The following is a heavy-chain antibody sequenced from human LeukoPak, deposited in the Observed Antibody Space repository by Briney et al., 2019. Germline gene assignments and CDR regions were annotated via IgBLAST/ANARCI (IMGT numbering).Heavy chain of an antibody. CDR1: GLTVSSNY. CDR2: IYSGGNT. D-gene: IGHD7-27*01. J-gene: IGHJ4*02. CDR3: VNLPGGGY. V-gene: IGHV3-66*02. Sequence: GGSLRLSCAASGLTVSSNYMTWIRQAPRKGLEWVSIIYSGGNTYYADSVKGRFAISRDSSKNTVYLQMNSLRAEDTAAYYCVNLPGGGYWGQGTLVTVSS.